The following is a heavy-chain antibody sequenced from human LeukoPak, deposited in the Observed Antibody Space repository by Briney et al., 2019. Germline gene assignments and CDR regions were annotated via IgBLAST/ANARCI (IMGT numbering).Heavy chain of an antibody. CDR2: IRYDGSNK. CDR3: AKDLVYGGNGGGIDY. Sequence: PGGSLRLSCAASGFTFSSYGMHWVRQAPGKGLEWVAFIRYDGSNKYYADSVKGRFTISRDNSKNTLYLQMNSLRAEDTAVYYCAKDLVYGGNGGGIDYWGQGTLVTVSS. V-gene: IGHV3-30*02. J-gene: IGHJ4*02. D-gene: IGHD4-23*01. CDR1: GFTFSSYG.